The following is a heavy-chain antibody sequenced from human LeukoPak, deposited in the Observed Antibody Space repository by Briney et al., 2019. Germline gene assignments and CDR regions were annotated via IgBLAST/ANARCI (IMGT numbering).Heavy chain of an antibody. Sequence: PGGSLRLSCAASGFTFSSYAMNWVRQAPGKGLEWVSTISGSGGSTYHADSVKGRFTISRDNSKNTLFLQMNSLRVEDTAVYYCAKVVDSSSWLFYNAFDIWGQGTMVSVSS. CDR2: ISGSGGST. V-gene: IGHV3-23*01. J-gene: IGHJ3*02. CDR1: GFTFSSYA. D-gene: IGHD6-13*01. CDR3: AKVVDSSSWLFYNAFDI.